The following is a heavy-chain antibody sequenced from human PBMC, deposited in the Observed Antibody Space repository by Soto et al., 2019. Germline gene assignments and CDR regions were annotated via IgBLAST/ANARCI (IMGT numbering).Heavy chain of an antibody. D-gene: IGHD3-10*01. Sequence: QVQLVQSGAEVKKPGASVKVSCKASGYTFSGYYMHWVRQAPGQGLEWMGWINPNSGGTNSAQKLQGWVTTTRDTSISTAYMELSRLRSDVTPVYSCTRVFGAQNYYAMDLWGQGTTVTVSS. J-gene: IGHJ6*02. CDR2: INPNSGGT. CDR3: TRVFGAQNYYAMDL. CDR1: GYTFSGYY. V-gene: IGHV1-2*04.